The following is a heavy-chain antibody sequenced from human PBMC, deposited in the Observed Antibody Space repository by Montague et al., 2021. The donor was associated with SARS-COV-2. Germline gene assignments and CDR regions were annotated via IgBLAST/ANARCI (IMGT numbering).Heavy chain of an antibody. V-gene: IGHV4-39*01. CDR2: VYYTGSN. J-gene: IGHJ3*01. D-gene: IGHD5-18*01. Sequence: SETLSLTCTVSGDSVSSEIYYWSWIRQPAGKGLEWIGSVYYTGSNYYNPSLQSRGTMSVDTSKKQFSLKLSSVTAADTGVYYCARHFPSGYTFGLDAFDLWGQGTMVTVSS. CDR1: GDSVSSEIYY. CDR3: ARHFPSGYTFGLDAFDL.